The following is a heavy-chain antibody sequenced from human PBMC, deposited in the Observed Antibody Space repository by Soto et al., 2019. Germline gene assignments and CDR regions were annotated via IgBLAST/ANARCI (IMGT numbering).Heavy chain of an antibody. CDR2: IYYGGSA. D-gene: IGHD2-8*01. V-gene: IGHV4-59*08. CDR3: ARGGHCANGVCSAPDY. Sequence: QVQLRESGPGLVKPSETLSLTCTVSGGSISTYYWSWIRQPPGKGLEWIGYIYYGGSADYNPSLKLRVTISVDTSKKQFSLKLGSVTAADTAVYYCARGGHCANGVCSAPDYWGQGTLVTVSS. J-gene: IGHJ4*02. CDR1: GGSISTYY.